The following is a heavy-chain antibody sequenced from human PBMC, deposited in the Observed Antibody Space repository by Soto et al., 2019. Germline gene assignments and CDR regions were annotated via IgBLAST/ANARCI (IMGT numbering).Heavy chain of an antibody. Sequence: EVQLVQAGAEVKKPGESLKISCTGSGYDFASNWIGWVRQMPGKGLEWMGVIYPGDSDSRYSPSFPGQVTISADKSISTAYLQWSSLRASDTAMYYCARQSSTTCYGNAFDIWGQGTMVTVSS. D-gene: IGHD2-2*01. CDR2: IYPGDSDS. CDR3: ARQSSTTCYGNAFDI. J-gene: IGHJ3*02. CDR1: GYDFASNW. V-gene: IGHV5-51*01.